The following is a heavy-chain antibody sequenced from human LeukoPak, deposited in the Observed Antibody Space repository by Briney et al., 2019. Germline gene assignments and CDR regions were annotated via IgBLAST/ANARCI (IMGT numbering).Heavy chain of an antibody. CDR3: ARGYCSGGSCYRVGLDFDY. J-gene: IGHJ4*02. Sequence: SETLSLTCTVSGESISGFYWTWIRQPPGKGLEWIGYIYYSGSTNYNPSLKSRVTISVDTSKNQFSLKLSSVTAADTAVYYCARGYCSGGSCYRVGLDFDYWGQGTLVTVSS. V-gene: IGHV4-59*01. CDR1: GESISGFY. CDR2: IYYSGST. D-gene: IGHD2-15*01.